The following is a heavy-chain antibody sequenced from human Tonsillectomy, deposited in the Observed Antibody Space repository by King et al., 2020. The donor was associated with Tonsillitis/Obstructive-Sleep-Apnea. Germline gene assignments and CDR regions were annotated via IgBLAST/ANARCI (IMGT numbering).Heavy chain of an antibody. J-gene: IGHJ5*02. Sequence: QLQESGPGLVKPSGTLSLTCAVSGASISSTNWWSWVRQPPGKGLELIGEIYHSGSTHYNPSLKSRVTISVDKSKNYFSLNLTSVTAADTAVYYCVRRFDPWGQGTLVTVSS. CDR2: IYHSGST. CDR1: GASISSTNW. V-gene: IGHV4-4*02. CDR3: VRRFDP.